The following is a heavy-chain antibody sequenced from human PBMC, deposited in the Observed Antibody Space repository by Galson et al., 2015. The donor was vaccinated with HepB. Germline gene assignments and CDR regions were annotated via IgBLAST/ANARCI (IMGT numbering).Heavy chain of an antibody. CDR1: GFTFSNAW. D-gene: IGHD5-24*01. Sequence: SLRLSCAGYGFTFSNAWMTWVRQAPGKGLEWVGRIKTKTDGETRDYAAPVKGRFTISRDDSENTLYLQMNSLRVEDTAVYYCARDSHSKERADHWGRGTLVTVSS. J-gene: IGHJ4*02. V-gene: IGHV3-15*01. CDR2: IKTKTDGETR. CDR3: ARDSHSKERADH.